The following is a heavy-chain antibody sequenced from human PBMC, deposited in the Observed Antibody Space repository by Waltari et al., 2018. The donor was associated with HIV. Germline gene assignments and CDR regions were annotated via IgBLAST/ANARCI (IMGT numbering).Heavy chain of an antibody. D-gene: IGHD2-8*02. V-gene: IGHV3-66*02. CDR3: ARGSTGRLQARGGYYGLDI. CDR1: GFTVSHNS. CDR2: IYSDGRT. J-gene: IGHJ6*02. Sequence: VESGGALVQPGGSLRLSCVGSGFTVSHNSMTWVRQAPGEGLEWVSVIYSDGRTDYTDSAKGRFTISRDTSKNTVFLQMNSLRPDDTAVFYCARGSTGRLQARGGYYGLDIWGRGTTVTVSS.